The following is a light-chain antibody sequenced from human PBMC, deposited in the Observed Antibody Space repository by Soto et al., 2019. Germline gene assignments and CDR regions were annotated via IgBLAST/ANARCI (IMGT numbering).Light chain of an antibody. V-gene: IGKV1-33*01. CDR1: QDVINY. CDR2: DAS. Sequence: DITLTRSPSSLSASVGDRVSITCQASQDVINYLNWYQQKPGKAPKLLISDASNLETGVPSRFTGSGSGTHFTLTITNLQPEDFATYFCQQYDDLPLTFGGGTHVE. J-gene: IGKJ4*01. CDR3: QQYDDLPLT.